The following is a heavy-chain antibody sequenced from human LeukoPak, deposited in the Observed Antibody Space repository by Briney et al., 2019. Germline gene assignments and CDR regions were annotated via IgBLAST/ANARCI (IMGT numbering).Heavy chain of an antibody. CDR3: ARDAMGNYYDILTGYPNWFDP. CDR2: INPSCGST. D-gene: IGHD3-9*01. V-gene: IGHV1-46*01. J-gene: IGHJ5*02. Sequence: ASVNVSCKASGYTFTSYYMHWVRQPPGQGLEWMGIINPSCGSTSYAQNFQGRVTMTRDTSTSTVYMELSSLRSEDTAVYYCARDAMGNYYDILTGYPNWFDPWGQGTLVTVSS. CDR1: GYTFTSYY.